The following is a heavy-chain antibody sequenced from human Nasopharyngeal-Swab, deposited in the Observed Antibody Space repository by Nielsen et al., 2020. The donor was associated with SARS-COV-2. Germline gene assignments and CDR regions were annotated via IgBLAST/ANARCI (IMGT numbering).Heavy chain of an antibody. CDR2: ISSSSTTT. J-gene: IGHJ3*01. V-gene: IGHV3-48*01. Sequence: GESLKISCAASGFTFSSYRMNWVRQAPGKGLEWVSYISSSSTTTFYADSVKGRFTISRDNTKNTLFLQMNSLRAEDTAVYYCARNEGGVIRRDAFDFWGQGTMVTVSS. CDR3: ARNEGGVIRRDAFDF. CDR1: GFTFSSYR. D-gene: IGHD2/OR15-2a*01.